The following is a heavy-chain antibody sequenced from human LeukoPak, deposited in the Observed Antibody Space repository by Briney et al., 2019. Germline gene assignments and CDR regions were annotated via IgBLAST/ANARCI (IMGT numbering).Heavy chain of an antibody. D-gene: IGHD3-22*01. J-gene: IGHJ6*03. Sequence: SETLSLTCTVSGGSISSYYWSWIRQPAGKGLEWIGRIYTSGSANYNPSLKSRVTMSVDTSKNQVSLKLSSVTAADTAVYYCARGHYYDSSGRSYYYYYMDVWGKGTTVTVSS. V-gene: IGHV4-4*07. CDR2: IYTSGSA. CDR1: GGSISSYY. CDR3: ARGHYYDSSGRSYYYYYMDV.